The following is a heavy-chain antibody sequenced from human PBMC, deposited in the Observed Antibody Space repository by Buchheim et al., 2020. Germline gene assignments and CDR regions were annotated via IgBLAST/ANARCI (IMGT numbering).Heavy chain of an antibody. V-gene: IGHV3-7*01. J-gene: IGHJ6*02. CDR2: INHGGSGT. Sequence: DVQLVESGGGLVQPGGSLRLSCAASEFPLSAYWMSWVRQAPGKGLEWVANINHGGSGTSYVDSVKGRFTISTDNAKDSLFLQMNSLRVEDTAVYYCARYFHSYAMDVWGHGTT. D-gene: IGHD2-2*01. CDR3: ARYFHSYAMDV. CDR1: EFPLSAYW.